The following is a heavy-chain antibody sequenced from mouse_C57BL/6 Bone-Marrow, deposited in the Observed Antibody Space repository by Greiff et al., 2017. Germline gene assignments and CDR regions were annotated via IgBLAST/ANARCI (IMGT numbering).Heavy chain of an antibody. CDR2: ISSGGSYT. Sequence: EVHLVESGGDLVKPGGSLKLSCAASGFTFSSYGMSWVRQTTDKRLEWVATISSGGSYTYYPDSVKGRFTISRDNAKNTLYLQMSSLKSEDTAMYYCARREGWFAYWGQGTLVTVSA. CDR3: ARREGWFAY. V-gene: IGHV5-6*01. CDR1: GFTFSSYG. J-gene: IGHJ3*01.